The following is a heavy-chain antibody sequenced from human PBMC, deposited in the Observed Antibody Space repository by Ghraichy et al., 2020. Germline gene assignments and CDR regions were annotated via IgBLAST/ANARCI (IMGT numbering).Heavy chain of an antibody. J-gene: IGHJ4*02. Sequence: GGSLRLSCAASGFTVSTFAMAWVRQTPEKGLEWVSSISGAGGSTYYADSVEGPFTISKDNCKNMLYLVMNSLRVEDTAVDYCAKEPHQILIDCFEYWSQGTQITLCS. D-gene: IGHD2-21*01. CDR2: ISGAGGST. CDR3: AKEPHQILIDCFEY. CDR1: GFTVSTFA. V-gene: IGHV3-23*01.